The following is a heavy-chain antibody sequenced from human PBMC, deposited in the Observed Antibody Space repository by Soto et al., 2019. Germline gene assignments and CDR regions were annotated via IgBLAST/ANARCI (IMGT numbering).Heavy chain of an antibody. CDR3: ARSFTIYDAFDI. D-gene: IGHD3-10*01. CDR1: GGSISSSSYY. Sequence: PSETLSLTCTVSGGSISSSSYYWGWIRQPPGKGLEWIGSIYYSGSTYYNPSLKSRVTISVDTSKNQFSLKLSSVTAADTSVYYCARSFTIYDAFDIWGQGTMVTVSS. J-gene: IGHJ3*02. CDR2: IYYSGST. V-gene: IGHV4-39*01.